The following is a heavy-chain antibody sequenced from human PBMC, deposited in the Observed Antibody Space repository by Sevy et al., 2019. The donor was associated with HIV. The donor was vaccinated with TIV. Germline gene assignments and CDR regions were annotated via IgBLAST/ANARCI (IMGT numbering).Heavy chain of an antibody. CDR1: GFTFSSYA. V-gene: IGHV3-23*01. J-gene: IGHJ1*01. D-gene: IGHD3-22*01. CDR3: ATQQKAYYYDSSGYYCSEYFQH. CDR2: ISGSGGST. Sequence: GGSLRLSCAASGFTFSSYAMSWVRQAPGKGLEWVSAISGSGGSTYYADSVKGRFTISRDNSKNTLYLQMNSLRAEDTAVYYCATQQKAYYYDSSGYYCSEYFQHWGQGTLVTVSS.